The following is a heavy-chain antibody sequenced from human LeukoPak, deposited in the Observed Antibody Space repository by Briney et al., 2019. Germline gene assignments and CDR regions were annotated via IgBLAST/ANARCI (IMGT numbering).Heavy chain of an antibody. CDR1: GGSINSYY. J-gene: IGHJ1*01. CDR3: ANSPRGTEYFHH. CDR2: VSYSGST. Sequence: SETLSLTCTVSGGSINSYYWSWIRQPPGKGLEWIGYVSYSGSTNYNPSLKSRVTISGDTSKNQFSLKLSSVTAADTAVYYCANSPRGTEYFHHWGQGTLVTVSS. V-gene: IGHV4-59*08. D-gene: IGHD4-23*01.